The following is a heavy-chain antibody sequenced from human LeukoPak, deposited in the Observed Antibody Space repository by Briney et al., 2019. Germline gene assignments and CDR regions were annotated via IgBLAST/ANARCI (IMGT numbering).Heavy chain of an antibody. D-gene: IGHD1-26*01. CDR1: GGSISSSDYY. CDR3: ARRTSNPVGAIDY. Sequence: SETLSLTCTVSGGSISSSDYYWGWIRQPPGKRLEWIGAISSSGSSYYNPSLKSRVTISVDSSKNQFSLKLSSVTAADTAVYYCARRTSNPVGAIDYWGQGTLVTVSS. J-gene: IGHJ4*02. V-gene: IGHV4-39*01. CDR2: ISSSGSS.